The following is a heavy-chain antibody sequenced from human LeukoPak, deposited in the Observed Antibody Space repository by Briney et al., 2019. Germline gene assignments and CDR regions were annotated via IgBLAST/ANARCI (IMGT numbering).Heavy chain of an antibody. D-gene: IGHD6-19*01. Sequence: GASVKVSCKASGYTFTSYGISWVRQAPGQGLEWMGWISAYNGNTNYAQKLQGRVTMTTDTSTSTAYMELRSLRSDDTAVYYCARVKVAESRPGSYYFDYWGQGTLVTVSS. CDR3: ARVKVAESRPGSYYFDY. CDR1: GYTFTSYG. CDR2: ISAYNGNT. J-gene: IGHJ4*02. V-gene: IGHV1-18*01.